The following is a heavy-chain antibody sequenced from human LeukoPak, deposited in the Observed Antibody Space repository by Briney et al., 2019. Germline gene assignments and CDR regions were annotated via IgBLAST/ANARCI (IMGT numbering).Heavy chain of an antibody. CDR2: TIPILGIA. J-gene: IGHJ4*02. Sequence: ASVKVSCKASGGTFSSYAISWVRQAPGQGLEWMGRTIPILGIANYAQKFQGRVTITADKSTGTAYMELSSLRSEDTAVYYCARGGDGGSYWELDYWGQGTLVTVSS. CDR1: GGTFSSYA. V-gene: IGHV1-69*04. CDR3: ARGGDGGSYWELDY. D-gene: IGHD1-26*01.